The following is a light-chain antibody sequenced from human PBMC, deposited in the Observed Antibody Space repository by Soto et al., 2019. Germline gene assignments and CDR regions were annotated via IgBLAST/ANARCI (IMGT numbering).Light chain of an antibody. V-gene: IGLV2-14*01. CDR3: SSYTTSSTLYV. CDR2: EVT. Sequence: DRTRPASVSGSPAQSITISSTGTNIDVGGYNYVYSYKQYHGKTHPLLISEVTNRPSWVSNRFSGSKSGNTASLTISGVQAEDEADYYCSSYTTSSTLYVFGAGTKVTAL. J-gene: IGLJ1*01. CDR1: NIDVGGYNY.